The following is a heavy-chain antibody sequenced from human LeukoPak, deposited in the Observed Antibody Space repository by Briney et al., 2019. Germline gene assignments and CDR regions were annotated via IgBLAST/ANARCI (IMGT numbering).Heavy chain of an antibody. CDR1: GFTFSSYA. D-gene: IGHD2-2*01. CDR3: ARDHAYAFDI. Sequence: GGSLRLSCAASGFTFSSYAMSWVRQAPGKGLEWVSYISGGSSFIYYVDSVKGRFTISRDNAKNSLYLQMNSLRAEDAAVYYCARDHAYAFDIWGQGTLVTVSS. J-gene: IGHJ3*02. CDR2: ISGGSSFI. V-gene: IGHV3-21*01.